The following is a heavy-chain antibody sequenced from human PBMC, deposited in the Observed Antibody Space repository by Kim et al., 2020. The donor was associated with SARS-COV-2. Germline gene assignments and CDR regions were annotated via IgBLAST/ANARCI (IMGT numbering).Heavy chain of an antibody. CDR2: ISGSGGST. D-gene: IGHD2-8*01. Sequence: GGSLRLSCAASGFTFSSYAMSWVRQAPGKGLEWVSAISGSGGSTYYADSVKGRFTISRDNSKNTLYLQMNSLRAEDTAVYYCAKDFAPETIIVLMVSAPGDYWGQGTLVTVSS. CDR1: GFTFSSYA. J-gene: IGHJ4*02. V-gene: IGHV3-23*01. CDR3: AKDFAPETIIVLMVSAPGDY.